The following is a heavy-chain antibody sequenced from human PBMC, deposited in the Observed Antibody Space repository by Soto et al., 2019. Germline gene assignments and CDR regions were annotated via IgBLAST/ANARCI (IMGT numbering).Heavy chain of an antibody. D-gene: IGHD5-12*01. CDR1: GFMFSNFW. J-gene: IGHJ4*02. CDR2: INRDGSEK. V-gene: IGHV3-7*01. CDR3: TRGGSPLFAY. Sequence: EVQLVESGGGLVQPGGSLRLSCVASGFMFSNFWLSWVRQAPGKGLEWVANINRDGSEKNYVDSVQSRFTISRDNAKNSLYLQIHSLRAEDAAVYYCTRGGSPLFAYWGQGTLVTVSS.